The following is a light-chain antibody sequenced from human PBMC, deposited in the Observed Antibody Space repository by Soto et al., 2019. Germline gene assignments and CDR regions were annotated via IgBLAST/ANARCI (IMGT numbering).Light chain of an antibody. CDR2: WAS. Sequence: IVMTQSPDSLAVALGERATINCKSGQSVLHSSDNKNYLAWYQQKPGQSPKLLIFWASTRESGVTDRFSGSGSGTDFTLSISSLQAEDVAVYYCQQYYSTPLTFGGGTRVEIK. CDR3: QQYYSTPLT. V-gene: IGKV4-1*01. J-gene: IGKJ4*01. CDR1: QSVLHSSDNKNY.